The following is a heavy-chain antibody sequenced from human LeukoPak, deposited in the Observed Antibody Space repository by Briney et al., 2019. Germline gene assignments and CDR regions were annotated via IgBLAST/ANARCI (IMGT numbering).Heavy chain of an antibody. CDR3: AKDRWYYGSGSPANPFDY. J-gene: IGHJ4*02. CDR2: IRYDGSYK. Sequence: LAGGSLRLXCTASGFTYSSYGMHWVRQAPGKGLDWVAFIRYDGSYKYYADSVKGRFTISRDNSKNTLYLQMNSLRAEDTAVYYCAKDRWYYGSGSPANPFDYWGQGTLVTV. CDR1: GFTYSSYG. V-gene: IGHV3-30*02. D-gene: IGHD3-10*01.